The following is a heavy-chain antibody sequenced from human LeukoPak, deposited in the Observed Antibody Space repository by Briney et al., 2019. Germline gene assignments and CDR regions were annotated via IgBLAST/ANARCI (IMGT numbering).Heavy chain of an antibody. Sequence: ASVKVSCKASGYTFTASYMHWVRQAPGQGLEWMGWINPNSGATKYAQRFQGRFTMTRDTSINTAYMDLSSLRSDDTAVYFCARDLSGSSYGMDVWGQGTTVNVSS. CDR2: INPNSGAT. J-gene: IGHJ6*02. CDR1: GYTFTASY. CDR3: ARDLSGSSYGMDV. D-gene: IGHD1-26*01. V-gene: IGHV1-2*02.